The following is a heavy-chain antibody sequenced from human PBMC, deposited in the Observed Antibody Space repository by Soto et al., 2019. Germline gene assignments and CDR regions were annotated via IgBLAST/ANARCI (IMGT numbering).Heavy chain of an antibody. V-gene: IGHV1-46*01. CDR3: ARGVYGAPGYFDY. J-gene: IGHJ4*02. CDR2: INPSRGST. CDR1: GYSFTSYY. D-gene: IGHD4-17*01. Sequence: ASVKGSCKASGYSFTSYYLHSARQATGQRLAWTGIINPSRGSTSYAQKFQGRATMTRDTSTSTVYMELSSLRSEDTAVYYCARGVYGAPGYFDYWGQGTLVTVSS.